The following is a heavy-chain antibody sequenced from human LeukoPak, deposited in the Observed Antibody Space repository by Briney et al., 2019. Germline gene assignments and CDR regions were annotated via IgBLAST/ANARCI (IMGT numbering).Heavy chain of an antibody. CDR1: EFPFSVYA. J-gene: IGHJ4*02. D-gene: IGHD1-14*01. Sequence: GGSLRLSCEVSEFPFSVYAMAWVRQAPGQRLEWVSAIDASGSDTYYTDSVKGRFTISRDNSKNTVYLQMNSLRVEDTAVYYCADYRKPQGLDYWGQGTLVTVSS. V-gene: IGHV3-23*05. CDR2: IDASGSDT. CDR3: ADYRKPQGLDY.